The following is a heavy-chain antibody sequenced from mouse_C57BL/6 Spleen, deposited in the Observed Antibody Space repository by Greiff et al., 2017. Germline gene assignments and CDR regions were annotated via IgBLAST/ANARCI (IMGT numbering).Heavy chain of an antibody. D-gene: IGHD1-1*01. V-gene: IGHV10-3*01. J-gene: IGHJ3*01. CDR3: VREDYYGSSYGFAY. CDR2: IRSKSSNYAT. CDR1: GFTFNTYA. Sequence: EAGGGLVQPKGSLKLSCAASGFTFNTYAMHWVRQAPGKGLEWVARIRSKSSNYATYYADSVKDRFTISRDDSQSMLYLQMNNLKTEDTAMYYCVREDYYGSSYGFAYWGQGTLVTVSA.